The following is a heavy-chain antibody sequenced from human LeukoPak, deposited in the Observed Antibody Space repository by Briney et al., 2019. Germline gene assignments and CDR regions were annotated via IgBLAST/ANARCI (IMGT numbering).Heavy chain of an antibody. J-gene: IGHJ4*02. CDR1: GYTLTELS. D-gene: IGHD5-18*01. CDR3: ARTDTAMVNSDY. V-gene: IGHV1-24*01. CDR2: FDPEDGET. Sequence: ASVKVSCKVSGYTLTELSMHWVRQAPGKGLEWMGGFDPEDGETIYAQKFQGRVTITADESTSTAYMELSSLRSEDTAVYYCARTDTAMVNSDYWGQGTLVTVSS.